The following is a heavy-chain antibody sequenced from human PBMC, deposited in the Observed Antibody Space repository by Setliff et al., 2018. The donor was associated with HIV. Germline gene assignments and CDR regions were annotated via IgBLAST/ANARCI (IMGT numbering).Heavy chain of an antibody. J-gene: IGHJ4*02. Sequence: PGGSLRLSCAASGFTFSSYWMHWVRQAPGKGLVWVSRINSDGSSTSYADSVKGRFTISRDNDKNTLYLQMNSLRAEDTAVYYCARDVSWRVRTYIDYWGQGALVTVSS. CDR3: ARDVSWRVRTYIDY. D-gene: IGHD3-3*01. CDR1: GFTFSSYW. V-gene: IGHV3-74*01. CDR2: INSDGSST.